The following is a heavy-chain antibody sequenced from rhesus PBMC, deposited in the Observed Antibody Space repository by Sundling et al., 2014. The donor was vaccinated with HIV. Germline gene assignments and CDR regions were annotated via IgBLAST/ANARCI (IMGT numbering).Heavy chain of an antibody. V-gene: IGHV3-8*01. D-gene: IGHD3-3*01. CDR3: AKDRNNIWTGYYDYSLDS. Sequence: EVQLVESGGGLVQPGGSLRLSCTGSGFTFSSYYMYWVRQAPGKGLEWVSGINSGGGRTYYADSVKGRFTISRDNSKNTLSLEMNSLRTEDTAVYYCAKDRNNIWTGYYDYSLDSWGQGVVVAGLL. CDR2: INSGGGRT. J-gene: IGHJ6*01. CDR1: GFTFSSYY.